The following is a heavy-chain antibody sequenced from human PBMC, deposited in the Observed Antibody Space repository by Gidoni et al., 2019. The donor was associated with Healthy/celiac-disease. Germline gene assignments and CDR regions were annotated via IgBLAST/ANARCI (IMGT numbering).Heavy chain of an antibody. CDR2: INHSGST. V-gene: IGHV4-34*01. J-gene: IGHJ6*02. CDR1: GGSFSGYY. D-gene: IGHD3-3*01. Sequence: QVQLQQWGAGLLKPSETLSLTCAVYGGSFSGYYWRWIRQPPGKGLEWIGEINHSGSTNYNPSLKSRVTISVDTSKNQFSLKLSSVTAADTAVYYCARRRGVGFWSGSRGYYYGMDVWGQGTTVTVSS. CDR3: ARRRGVGFWSGSRGYYYGMDV.